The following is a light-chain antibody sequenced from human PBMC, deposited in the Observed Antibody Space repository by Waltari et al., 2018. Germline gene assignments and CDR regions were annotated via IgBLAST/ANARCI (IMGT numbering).Light chain of an antibody. J-gene: IGLJ3*02. V-gene: IGLV1-44*01. CDR2: SSH. Sequence: QSVLTQPPSASGTPGQRVNIPCSGGRSNIGSNPVVWYRQVPGTAPKLLIHSSHQRPSGVPDRFSGSKSGTSASLDISGLQAEDEVDYFCATWDDSLDGPVFGGGTKLTVL. CDR3: ATWDDSLDGPV. CDR1: RSNIGSNP.